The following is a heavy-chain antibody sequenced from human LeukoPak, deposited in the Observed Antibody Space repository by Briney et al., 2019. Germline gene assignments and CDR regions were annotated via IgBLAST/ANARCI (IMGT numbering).Heavy chain of an antibody. Sequence: PGRSLRLSCAASGFTFDDYAMHWVRHAPGRGLEWVSGISWNSGSIGYADSVKGRFTISRDNAKNSLYLQMNSLRAEDTALYYCAKDMTMTTGLPFDYWGQGTLVTVSS. J-gene: IGHJ4*02. CDR2: ISWNSGSI. CDR3: AKDMTMTTGLPFDY. V-gene: IGHV3-9*01. CDR1: GFTFDDYA. D-gene: IGHD4-17*01.